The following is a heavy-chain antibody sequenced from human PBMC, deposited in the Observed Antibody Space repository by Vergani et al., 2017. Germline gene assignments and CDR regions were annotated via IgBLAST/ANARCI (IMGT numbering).Heavy chain of an antibody. D-gene: IGHD6-19*01. J-gene: IGHJ4*02. CDR3: ASGHGAVAGTEGFDY. V-gene: IGHV3-30*03. CDR1: GFTFSSYG. Sequence: QVQLVESGGGVVQPGRSLRLSCAASGFTFSSYGMHWVRQAPGKGLEWVAVISYDGSNKYYADSVKGRFTISRDNSKNTLYLQMNSLRAEDTAVYYCASGHGAVAGTEGFDYWGQGTLVTVSS. CDR2: ISYDGSNK.